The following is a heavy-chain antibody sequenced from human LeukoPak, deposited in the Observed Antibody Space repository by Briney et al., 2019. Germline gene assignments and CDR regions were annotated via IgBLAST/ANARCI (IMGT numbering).Heavy chain of an antibody. CDR3: ARTNTMIRGVNYFYGVDV. Sequence: GESLKISCEGSGYNFPNYWIGWVRQMPGKGLEWMGIIYPGTSGTRYSPSFQGQVTISADKSTSTAYLQWSSLKASDTATYYCARTNTMIRGVNYFYGVDVWGQGTTVTVSS. V-gene: IGHV5-51*01. J-gene: IGHJ6*02. CDR2: IYPGTSGT. CDR1: GYNFPNYW. D-gene: IGHD3-10*01.